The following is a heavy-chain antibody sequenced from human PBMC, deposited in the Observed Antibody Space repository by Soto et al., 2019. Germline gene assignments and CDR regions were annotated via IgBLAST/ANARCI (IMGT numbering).Heavy chain of an antibody. J-gene: IGHJ4*02. V-gene: IGHV4-59*08. Sequence: SETLSLTCTVSGGSISSYYWSWIRQPPGKGLEWIGYIYYSGSTNYNPSLKSRVTISVDTSKNQFSLKLSSVTAADTAVYYCARKGYSGYEEGFDYWGQGTLVTVSS. D-gene: IGHD5-12*01. CDR3: ARKGYSGYEEGFDY. CDR2: IYYSGST. CDR1: GGSISSYY.